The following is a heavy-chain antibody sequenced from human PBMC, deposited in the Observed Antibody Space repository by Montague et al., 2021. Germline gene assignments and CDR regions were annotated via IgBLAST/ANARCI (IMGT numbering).Heavy chain of an antibody. D-gene: IGHD3-10*01. CDR3: AKQDYFVSGTSYKGFDP. CDR1: SGSIFHAH. J-gene: IGHJ5*02. CDR2: MFYGGAT. Sequence: SETLSLTCTVSSGSIFHAHWRWARQHPGKGLEWLGSMFYGGATSKNPSLKSRVTMSIDTSTNQFSLKLSFVTAADTAVYYCAKQDYFVSGTSYKGFDPWGQGILVTVSS. V-gene: IGHV4-59*08.